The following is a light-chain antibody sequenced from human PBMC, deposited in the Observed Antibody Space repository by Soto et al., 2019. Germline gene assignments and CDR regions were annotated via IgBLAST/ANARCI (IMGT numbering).Light chain of an antibody. CDR2: TTN. J-gene: IGLJ3*02. V-gene: IGLV1-44*01. CDR1: HSNIGTNS. Sequence: QSVVAQPPSASATPGQRVTISCSGSHSNIGTNSVYWYQQLPGAAPRLLIHTTNQRPSGVPDRFSGSKSGTSASLAISGLQSDDEADYYCATWDDSLNGRGVFGGGTKLTVL. CDR3: ATWDDSLNGRGV.